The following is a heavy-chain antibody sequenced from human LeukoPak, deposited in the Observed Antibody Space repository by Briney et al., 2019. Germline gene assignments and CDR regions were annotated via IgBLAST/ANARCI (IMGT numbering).Heavy chain of an antibody. CDR2: IYYSGST. CDR1: GGSISSISSNNYH. J-gene: IGHJ3*02. V-gene: IGHV4-31*03. D-gene: IGHD4-17*01. Sequence: SETLSLTCIVSGGSISSISSNNYHWGWIRQPPGKGLEWIGYIYYSGSTYYNPSLMSRVTISVDTSKNQFSLKLGSVTAADTAVYYCAGTTVTTPFFLGPENKDAFDIWGQGTMVTVSS. CDR3: AGTTVTTPFFLGPENKDAFDI.